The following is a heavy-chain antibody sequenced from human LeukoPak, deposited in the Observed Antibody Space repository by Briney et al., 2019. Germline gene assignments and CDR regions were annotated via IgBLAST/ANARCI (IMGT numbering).Heavy chain of an antibody. J-gene: IGHJ5*02. CDR3: ARGVVIAAAGTEAWFDP. CDR2: IYHSGST. D-gene: IGHD6-13*01. Sequence: SETLSLTCTVSGYSISSGYYWGWIRPPPGKGLEWIGSIYHSGSTYYNPSLKSRVTISVDTSKNQFSLKLSSVTAADTAVYYCARGVVIAAAGTEAWFDPWGQGTLVTVSS. V-gene: IGHV4-38-2*02. CDR1: GYSISSGYY.